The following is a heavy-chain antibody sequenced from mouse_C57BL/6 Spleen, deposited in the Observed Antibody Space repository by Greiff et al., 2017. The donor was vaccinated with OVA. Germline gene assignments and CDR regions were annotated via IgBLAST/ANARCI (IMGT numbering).Heavy chain of an antibody. V-gene: IGHV1-54*01. J-gene: IGHJ3*01. CDR1: GYAFTNYL. CDR3: ARWDYGSSPWFAY. Sequence: QVQLQQSGAELVRPGTSVKVSCKASGYAFTNYLIEWVKQRPGQGLEWIGVINPGSGGTNYNEKFKGKATLTADKSSSTAYMQLSSLTSEDSAVSFCARWDYGSSPWFAYWGQGTLVTVSA. CDR2: INPGSGGT. D-gene: IGHD1-1*01.